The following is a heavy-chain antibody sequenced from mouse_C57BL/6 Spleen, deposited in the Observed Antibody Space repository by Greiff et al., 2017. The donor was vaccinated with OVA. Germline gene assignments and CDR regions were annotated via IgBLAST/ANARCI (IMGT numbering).Heavy chain of an antibody. CDR3: ARFSSGYVGFAY. Sequence: VQLQQSGPELVKPGASVKISCKASGYTFTDYYMNWVKQSHGKSLEWIGDINPNNGGTSYNQKFKGKATLTVDKSSSTAYMELRSLTSEDSAVYYCARFSSGYVGFAYWGQGTLVTVSA. V-gene: IGHV1-26*01. CDR1: GYTFTDYY. J-gene: IGHJ3*01. CDR2: INPNNGGT. D-gene: IGHD3-2*02.